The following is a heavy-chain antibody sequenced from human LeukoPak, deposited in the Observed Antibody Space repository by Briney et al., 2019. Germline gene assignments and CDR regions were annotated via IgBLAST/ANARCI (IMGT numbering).Heavy chain of an antibody. V-gene: IGHV3-7*01. Sequence: GGSLRLSCAASGFTFSSYWMSWVRQATGKGLEGVANIKQDGSEKYYVDSVKGRFTISRDNAKNSLYLQMNSLRAEDTAVYYCARDDCSSISCYHNWFDPWGQGTLVTVSS. J-gene: IGHJ5*02. D-gene: IGHD2-2*01. CDR3: ARDDCSSISCYHNWFDP. CDR1: GFTFSSYW. CDR2: IKQDGSEK.